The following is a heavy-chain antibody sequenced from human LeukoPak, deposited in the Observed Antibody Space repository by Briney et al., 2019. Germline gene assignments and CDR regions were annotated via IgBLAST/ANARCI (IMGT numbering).Heavy chain of an antibody. J-gene: IGHJ5*02. Sequence: SETLSLTCAVYGGPFSGYYWSWIRQPPGKGLEWIGEINHSGSTNYNPSLKSRVTISVDTSKNQFSLKLSSVTAADTAVYYCASPYRFDPWGQGTLVTVSS. CDR1: GGPFSGYY. D-gene: IGHD2-21*01. CDR2: INHSGST. V-gene: IGHV4-34*01. CDR3: ASPYRFDP.